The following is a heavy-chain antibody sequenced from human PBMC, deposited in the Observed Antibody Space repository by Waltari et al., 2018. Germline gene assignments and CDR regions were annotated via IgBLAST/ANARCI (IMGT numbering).Heavy chain of an antibody. Sequence: QVQLVESGGGVVQPGRSLRLSRAAYEFTFSSYPMHWVRQAPGKGLEWVAVISYNERNIYYVDSVKGRFAISRDNSKKMLYLQMNSLRPEDTAVYYCARDYCDRTNCHGMDVWGQGTTVTVSS. CDR2: ISYNERNI. J-gene: IGHJ6*02. V-gene: IGHV3-30*09. CDR1: EFTFSSYP. D-gene: IGHD3-22*01. CDR3: ARDYCDRTNCHGMDV.